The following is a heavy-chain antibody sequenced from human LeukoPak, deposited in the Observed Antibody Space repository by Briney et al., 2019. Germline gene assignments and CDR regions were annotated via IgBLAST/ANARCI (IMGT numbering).Heavy chain of an antibody. J-gene: IGHJ3*01. CDR2: IIPILGIA. CDR1: GGTFCSYV. V-gene: IGHV1-69*04. CDR3: ARTGTADGPNGFDL. D-gene: IGHD2-8*01. Sequence: ASVKVSFKASGGTFCSYVISWVRQAPGQGLEWMGRIIPILGIANYAQKFQGRVTITADKSTSTAYMELSSLRSEDTAVCYCARTGTADGPNGFDLWGQGTLVSVSS.